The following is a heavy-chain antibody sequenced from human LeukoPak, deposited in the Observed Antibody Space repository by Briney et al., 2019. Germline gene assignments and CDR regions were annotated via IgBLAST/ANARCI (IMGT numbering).Heavy chain of an antibody. CDR1: GFTFSSYE. CDR3: AREDAAMEFDY. V-gene: IGHV3-48*03. D-gene: IGHD5-18*01. J-gene: IGHJ4*02. Sequence: GGSLRLSCAASGFTFSSYEMNWVRQAPGKGLDWVSYISSSGSTTYYADSVKGRFTISRDNAQNSLYLQMNSLRAEDTAVYYCAREDAAMEFDYWGQGTLVTVSS. CDR2: ISSSGSTT.